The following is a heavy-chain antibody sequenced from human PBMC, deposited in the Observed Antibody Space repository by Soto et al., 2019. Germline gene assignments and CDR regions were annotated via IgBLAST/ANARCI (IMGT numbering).Heavy chain of an antibody. J-gene: IGHJ6*02. CDR1: GYSFTSYW. Sequence: GESLKISCKGSGYSFTSYWIGWVRQMPGKGLEWMGIIYPGDSDTRYSPSFQGQVTISADKSISTAYLQWSSLKASDTAMYYCARRRAVAHLYYCGMDVWGQGTTVTVSS. CDR3: ARRRAVAHLYYCGMDV. CDR2: IYPGDSDT. V-gene: IGHV5-51*01. D-gene: IGHD6-19*01.